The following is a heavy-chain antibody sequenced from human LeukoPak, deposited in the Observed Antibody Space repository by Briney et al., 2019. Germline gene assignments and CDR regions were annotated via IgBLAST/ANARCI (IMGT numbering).Heavy chain of an antibody. D-gene: IGHD4-23*01. V-gene: IGHV3-74*01. CDR2: IASDGSST. CDR3: ARGRPHGNDY. CDR1: GFTFSSYW. Sequence: GGSLRLSCAASGFTFSSYWMNWVRQAPGKGLVWVSRIASDGSSTTYADSVKGRFSISRDNAKNTLYLQMNSLGVEDTAVNYCARGRPHGNDYWGQGTLVTVSS. J-gene: IGHJ4*02.